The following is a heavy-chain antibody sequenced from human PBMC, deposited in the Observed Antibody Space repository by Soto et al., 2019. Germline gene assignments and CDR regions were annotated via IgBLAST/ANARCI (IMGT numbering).Heavy chain of an antibody. V-gene: IGHV1-69*02. CDR3: TRTSNGYSYGYGDY. Sequence: QVQLVQSGAEVKKPGSSVKVSCKASGGTFSSNTISWVRQAPGQGLEWMGRITPILNIANYAQKFQGRVTITADKSTSTAYMELSSLRSDDTAVYYCTRTSNGYSYGYGDYWGQGTLVTVSS. CDR1: GGTFSSNT. D-gene: IGHD5-18*01. CDR2: ITPILNIA. J-gene: IGHJ4*02.